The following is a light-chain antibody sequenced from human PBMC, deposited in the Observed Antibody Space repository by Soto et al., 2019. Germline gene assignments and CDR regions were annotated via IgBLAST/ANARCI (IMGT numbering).Light chain of an antibody. J-gene: IGKJ5*01. CDR2: AAS. CDR1: QSISSY. Sequence: DIQMTQSPSSLSASVGDRVTITCRASQSISSYLNWYQQKPGKAPKILIYAASSLQSGVPSRFSGSGSGTDFTLTISSLQPEDFATYYCQQSYSTPSITLGQGTRLEIK. CDR3: QQSYSTPSIT. V-gene: IGKV1-39*01.